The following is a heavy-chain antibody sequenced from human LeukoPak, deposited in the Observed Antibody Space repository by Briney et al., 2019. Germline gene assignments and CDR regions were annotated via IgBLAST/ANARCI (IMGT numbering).Heavy chain of an antibody. CDR1: GFTFSSYS. J-gene: IGHJ6*02. D-gene: IGHD2-21*01. V-gene: IGHV3-21*01. CDR2: ISSSSSYI. CDR3: ARVQQGIAYYHAMDV. Sequence: PGGSLRLSCAASGFTFSSYSMNWVRQAPGKGLEWVSSISSSSSYIYYADSVKGRFTISRDNAKNSLYLQMNSLRAEDTAVYYFARVQQGIAYYHAMDVWGQGTTVPVS.